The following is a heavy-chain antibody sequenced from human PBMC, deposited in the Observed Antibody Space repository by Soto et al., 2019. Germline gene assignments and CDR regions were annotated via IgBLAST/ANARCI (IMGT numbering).Heavy chain of an antibody. D-gene: IGHD7-27*01. Sequence: VGSLRLSCAASGFPFTSYGVSWVRQAPGKGLEWVSTINTNGNRHYADSVKGRFTISRDSSESMLYLDMNNLRAEDTALYYCARKLGVGTYHFRHWGQGTLVTVSS. CDR1: GFPFTSYG. V-gene: IGHV3-23*01. CDR2: INTNGNR. J-gene: IGHJ4*02. CDR3: ARKLGVGTYHFRH.